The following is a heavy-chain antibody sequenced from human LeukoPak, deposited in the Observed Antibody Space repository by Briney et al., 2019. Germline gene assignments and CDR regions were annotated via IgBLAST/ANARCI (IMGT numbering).Heavy chain of an antibody. V-gene: IGHV1-2*02. J-gene: IGHJ5*02. D-gene: IGHD1-26*01. CDR1: GYTFTVYY. CDR2: INPNSGGT. Sequence: ASVKLSCKASGYTFTVYYMHWVRQAPGQGLEWMGLINPNSGGTNYAQKFQGRVTMTRDTSISTAYMELSRLRSDDTAVYYCAREWAVGASGWFDPWGQGTLVTVSS. CDR3: AREWAVGASGWFDP.